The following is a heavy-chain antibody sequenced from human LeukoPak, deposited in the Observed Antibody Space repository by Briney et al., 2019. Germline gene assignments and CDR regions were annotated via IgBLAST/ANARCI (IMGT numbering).Heavy chain of an antibody. V-gene: IGHV4-34*01. Sequence: SETLSLTCAVYGGSFSGYYWSWIRQPPGKGLEWIGEINHSGSTNYNPSLTSRVTISVDTSKNQFSLTLSSVTAADTAVYYCARVNECSRTSCYINYWGQGTLVTVSS. D-gene: IGHD2-2*02. J-gene: IGHJ4*02. CDR3: ARVNECSRTSCYINY. CDR2: INHSGST. CDR1: GGSFSGYY.